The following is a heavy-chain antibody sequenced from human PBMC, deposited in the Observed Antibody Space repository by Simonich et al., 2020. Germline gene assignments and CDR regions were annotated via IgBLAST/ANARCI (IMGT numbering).Heavy chain of an antibody. CDR2: IKQDGIEK. CDR1: GFTFSSYW. D-gene: IGHD7-27*01. V-gene: IGHV3-7*01. Sequence: EVQLVESGGGLVQPGGSLRLSCAASGFTFSSYWRSWVRQGPGKGLEWVDNIKQDGIEKYNVDSVKGRLTISRDNAKNSLYRQMNSMRAEDTAVYYCARDGLGTAYYYYMDVWGKGTTVTVSS. CDR3: ARDGLGTAYYYYMDV. J-gene: IGHJ6*03.